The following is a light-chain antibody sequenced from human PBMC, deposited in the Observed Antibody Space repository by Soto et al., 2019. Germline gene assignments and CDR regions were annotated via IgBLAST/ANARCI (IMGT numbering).Light chain of an antibody. CDR3: QQSSRTPLT. J-gene: IGKJ4*01. CDR2: AAS. Sequence: DIQMTQFPSSLSASVGDRVTITCRASQSISNYLHWYQQKPGKAPKLLIYAASSLKSGVPSRFSGSGSGTDFTLTISSLQPEDFATYHCQQSSRTPLTFGGGTKVAIK. V-gene: IGKV1-39*01. CDR1: QSISNY.